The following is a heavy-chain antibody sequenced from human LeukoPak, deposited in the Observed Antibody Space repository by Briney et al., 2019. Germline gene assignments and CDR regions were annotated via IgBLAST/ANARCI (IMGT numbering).Heavy chain of an antibody. J-gene: IGHJ6*03. CDR1: GFTFSSYE. Sequence: SGGSLRLSCAASGFTFSSYEMNWVRQAPGKGLEWVSYISSSGSTIYYADSVKGRFTISRDNAKNSLYPQMNSLRAEDTAVYYCARRRIAARRTKQSNYYMDVWGKGTTVTVSS. CDR2: ISSSGSTI. V-gene: IGHV3-48*03. D-gene: IGHD6-6*01. CDR3: ARRRIAARRTKQSNYYMDV.